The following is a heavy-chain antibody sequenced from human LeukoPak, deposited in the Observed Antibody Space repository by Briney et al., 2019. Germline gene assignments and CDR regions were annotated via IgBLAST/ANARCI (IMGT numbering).Heavy chain of an antibody. D-gene: IGHD7-27*01. V-gene: IGHV3-33*06. CDR1: GFTFSSYG. J-gene: IGHJ4*02. CDR2: IWFDGGNK. CDR3: AKDRAWGFDY. Sequence: TGGSLRLSCEASGFTFSSYGMHWVRQAPGKGLEWVAVIWFDGGNKYYGDSVKGRFTISRDNSKNTLHLQMNSLRVEDSAVYYCAKDRAWGFDYWGQGTLVTVSS.